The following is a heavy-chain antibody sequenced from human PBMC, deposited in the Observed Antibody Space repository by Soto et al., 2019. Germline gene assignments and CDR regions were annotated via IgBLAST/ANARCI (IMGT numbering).Heavy chain of an antibody. CDR2: ISAYNGNT. CDR1: GYTFTSYG. J-gene: IGHJ4*02. CDR3: ATVPYNWKWVWDY. D-gene: IGHD1-20*01. Sequence: QVQLVQSGAEVKKPGASVKVSCKASGYTFTSYGISWVRQAPGQGLEWMGWISAYNGNTNYAQKLQGRVTMTTDTSTSTDYMELRSLSSDDTAVYYCATVPYNWKWVWDYWGQGTLVTVAS. V-gene: IGHV1-18*01.